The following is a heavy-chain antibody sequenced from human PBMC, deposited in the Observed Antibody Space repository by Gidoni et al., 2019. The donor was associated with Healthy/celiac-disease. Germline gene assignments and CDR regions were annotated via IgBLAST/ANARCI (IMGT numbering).Heavy chain of an antibody. D-gene: IGHD2-15*01. J-gene: IGHJ4*02. CDR3: ASPKPSTNCSCGSCYSGGLYFDY. CDR2: IYYSGSP. CDR1: GGSISSSSYY. Sequence: QLQLQESGPGLVKPSETLSLTCTGAGGSISSSSYYGGWIRQPPGKGLEWIGSIYYSGSPYYNPSLQIRVTISVDTSKNQFSLKLISVTAADTAVYYCASPKPSTNCSCGSCYSGGLYFDYWGQGTLVTVSS. V-gene: IGHV4-39*01.